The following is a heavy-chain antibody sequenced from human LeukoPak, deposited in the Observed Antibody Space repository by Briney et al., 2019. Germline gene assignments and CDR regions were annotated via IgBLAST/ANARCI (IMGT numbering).Heavy chain of an antibody. J-gene: IGHJ5*02. CDR3: ARRTSTYVWGSYRYNWFDP. V-gene: IGHV3-48*01. Sequence: GGSLRLSCAASGFTFSSYSMNWVRQAPGKGLEWVSYISSSSSTIYYADSVKGRFTISRDNAKNSLYLQMNSLRAEDTAVYYCARRTSTYVWGSYRYNWFDPWGQGTLVTVSS. CDR1: GFTFSSYS. D-gene: IGHD3-16*02. CDR2: ISSSSSTI.